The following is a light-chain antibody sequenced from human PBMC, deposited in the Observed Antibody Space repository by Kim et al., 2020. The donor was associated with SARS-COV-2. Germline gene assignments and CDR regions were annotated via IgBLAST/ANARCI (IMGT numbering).Light chain of an antibody. CDR2: DAS. CDR1: QGISSA. J-gene: IGKJ4*01. Sequence: AIQLTQSPSSLSASVGDRVTITCRASQGISSALAWYQQKPGKAPKLLIFDASILESGVPSRFSGSGSGTDFTLTISSLQPEDFATYYCQQFNNYLTFGGGTKVDIK. V-gene: IGKV1D-13*01. CDR3: QQFNNYLT.